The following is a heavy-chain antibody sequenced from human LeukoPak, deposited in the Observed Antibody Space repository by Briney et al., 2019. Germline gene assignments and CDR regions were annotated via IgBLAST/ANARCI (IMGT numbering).Heavy chain of an antibody. Sequence: PGGSLRLSCATSGFTFSSYSMNWVRQAPGKGLEWVSSISSGSSYIYYADSVKGRFTISRDNAKNSLYLQMNSLRAEDTAVYYCAREPPGWELPAFDIWGQGTMVTVSS. CDR3: AREPPGWELPAFDI. CDR2: ISSGSSYI. CDR1: GFTFSSYS. J-gene: IGHJ3*02. V-gene: IGHV3-21*01. D-gene: IGHD1-26*01.